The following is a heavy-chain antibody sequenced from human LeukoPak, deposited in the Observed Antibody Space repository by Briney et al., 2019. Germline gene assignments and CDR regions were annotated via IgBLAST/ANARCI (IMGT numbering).Heavy chain of an antibody. J-gene: IGHJ6*02. D-gene: IGHD6-13*01. CDR3: ARFRRGSSWYNYYYGMDV. CDR1: GYSFTRYW. V-gene: IGHV5-51*01. Sequence: GESLNISCKGSGYSFTRYWIGSVRQMPGKGLEWMGIIYPGDSDTRYSPSFQGQVTISADKSISTAYLQWSSLKASDTAMYYCARFRRGSSWYNYYYGMDVWGQGTTVTVSS. CDR2: IYPGDSDT.